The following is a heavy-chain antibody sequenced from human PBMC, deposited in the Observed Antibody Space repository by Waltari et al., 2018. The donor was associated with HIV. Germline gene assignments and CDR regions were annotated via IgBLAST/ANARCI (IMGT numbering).Heavy chain of an antibody. CDR1: INTVDNYV. J-gene: IGHJ4*02. CDR3: TSGPENGWFVD. V-gene: IGHV1-8*01. D-gene: IGHD6-19*01. CDR2: IHPHSHVP. Sequence: QEELVQSGAEVKQRGASVRLTRQASINTVDNYVLYWLRQAPGQSLQWLGWIHPHSHVPRYSPDFEDRVTITRDPSLNVIYMGISSLTSEDTAVYFCTSGPENGWFVDWGQGTLVSVS.